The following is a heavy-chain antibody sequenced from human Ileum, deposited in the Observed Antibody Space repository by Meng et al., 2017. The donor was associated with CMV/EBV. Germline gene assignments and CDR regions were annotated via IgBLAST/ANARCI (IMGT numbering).Heavy chain of an antibody. D-gene: IGHD5-24*01. CDR3: ARGVEMATSFDY. CDR2: IYYSRST. J-gene: IGHJ4*02. V-gene: IGHV4-30-4*08. CDR1: GGSISSGDYY. Sequence: VSGGSISSGDYYWSWIRHPPGKGLRWIGYIYYSRSTYYNPSLRSRVTISVDTSKNQFSLKLSSVTAADTAVYYCARGVEMATSFDYWGQGTLVTVSS.